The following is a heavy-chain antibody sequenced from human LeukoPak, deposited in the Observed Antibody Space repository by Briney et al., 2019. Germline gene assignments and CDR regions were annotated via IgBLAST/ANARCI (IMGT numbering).Heavy chain of an antibody. J-gene: IGHJ2*01. V-gene: IGHV4-59*08. CDR2: TSDSGSS. CDR1: AGSISAYY. CDR3: ARIVRQDGGYLDL. Sequence: SETLSLTCTVSAGSISAYYWTWIRQPQGKGLEWIGYTSDSGSSNYNSSLKSRVSMSVDTSKRQFSLTLTSVTAADTAVYYCARIVRQDGGYLDLWGRGSLVTVSS. D-gene: IGHD3-16*02.